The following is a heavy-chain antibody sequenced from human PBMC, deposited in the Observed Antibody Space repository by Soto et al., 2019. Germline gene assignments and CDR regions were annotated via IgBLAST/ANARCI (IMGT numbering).Heavy chain of an antibody. J-gene: IGHJ4*02. V-gene: IGHV3-23*01. CDR3: ARRTSGWYLDY. Sequence: EVQLLESGGGLVQPGGSLRLSCAASGFTFSSYAMSWVRQAPGKGLEWVSTISGSGGSAYYADSVTGRFTISRDNSKNTLYLQMNSLRAEDTAVYYCARRTSGWYLDYWGQGTLVTVSS. CDR2: ISGSGGSA. D-gene: IGHD6-19*01. CDR1: GFTFSSYA.